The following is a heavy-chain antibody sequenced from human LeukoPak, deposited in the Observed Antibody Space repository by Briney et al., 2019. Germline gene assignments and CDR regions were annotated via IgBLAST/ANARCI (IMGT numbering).Heavy chain of an antibody. D-gene: IGHD2-15*01. V-gene: IGHV1-2*02. CDR1: GYTFTDYY. CDR3: AREGNGLLSKDLDY. Sequence: ASVKVSCKGSGYTFTDYYLQWVRQAPGQGLEWGGYINPRDGGTSSPQNFRGRVTMTTDASSSTAYMELSRLTSDDTAIYYCAREGNGLLSKDLDYWGQGTLVTVSS. CDR2: INPRDGGT. J-gene: IGHJ4*02.